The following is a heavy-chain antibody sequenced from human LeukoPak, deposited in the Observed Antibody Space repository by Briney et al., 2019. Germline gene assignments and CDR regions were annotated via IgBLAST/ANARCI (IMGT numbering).Heavy chain of an antibody. V-gene: IGHV3-23*01. Sequence: PSETLSLTCTVSGGSISSYYWSWIRQPPGKGLEWVSAISGSGGSTYYADSVKGRFTISRDNSKNTLYLQMNSLRAEDTAVYYCAKLGYSSGWYFDYWGQGTLVTVSS. CDR1: GGSISSYY. CDR2: ISGSGGST. D-gene: IGHD6-19*01. J-gene: IGHJ4*02. CDR3: AKLGYSSGWYFDY.